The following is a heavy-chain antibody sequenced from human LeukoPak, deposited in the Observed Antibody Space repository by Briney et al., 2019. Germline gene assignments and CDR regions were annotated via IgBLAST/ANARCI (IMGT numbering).Heavy chain of an antibody. CDR1: GYTFTIYG. CDR3: AREGGRYCSGGSCYSSNGWYGGLNY. D-gene: IGHD2-15*01. Sequence: ASVKVSCKASGYTFTIYGISWVRQAPGQGLEWMGWISTYNGHTNYARKVQGRVTMTTDTSTSTAYMELRSLRSDDTAVYFCAREGGRYCSGGSCYSSNGWYGGLNYWGQGTLVTVSS. CDR2: ISTYNGHT. J-gene: IGHJ4*02. V-gene: IGHV1-18*01.